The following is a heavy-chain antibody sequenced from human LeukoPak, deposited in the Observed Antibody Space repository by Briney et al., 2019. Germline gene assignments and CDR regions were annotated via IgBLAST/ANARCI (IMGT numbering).Heavy chain of an antibody. CDR1: GFTFSNYD. CDR2: VSYDGSDK. CDR3: ARDSRGPDY. Sequence: GGSLRLSCAASGFTFSNYDMYWVRQAPGRGLDWVAVVSYDGSDKYYADSVKGRFTISRDNSKNTLYLQMTGLGVEDTAVYYCARDSRGPDYWGQGALVTVSS. V-gene: IGHV3-33*05. D-gene: IGHD3-22*01. J-gene: IGHJ4*02.